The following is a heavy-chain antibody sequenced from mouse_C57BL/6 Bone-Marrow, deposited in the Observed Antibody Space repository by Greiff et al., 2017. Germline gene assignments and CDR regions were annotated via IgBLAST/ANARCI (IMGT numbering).Heavy chain of an antibody. V-gene: IGHV1-5*01. CDR2: IYPGNSDT. CDR1: GYTFTSYW. CDR3: TREFGYYGSSYVYWYFDV. Sequence: EVKLVESGTVLARPGASVKMSCKTSGYTFTSYWMHWVKQRPGQGLEWIGAIYPGNSDTSYNQKFKGKAKLTAVTSASTAYMELSSLTNEDSAVYYCTREFGYYGSSYVYWYFDVWGTGTTVTVSS. J-gene: IGHJ1*03. D-gene: IGHD1-1*01.